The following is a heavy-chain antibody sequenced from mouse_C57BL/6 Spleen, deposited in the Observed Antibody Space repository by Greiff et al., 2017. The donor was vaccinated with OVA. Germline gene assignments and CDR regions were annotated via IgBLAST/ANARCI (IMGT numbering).Heavy chain of an antibody. Sequence: VHLVESGAELVRPGASVTLSCKASGYTFTDYEMHWVKQTPVHGLEWIGAIDPETGGTAYNQKFKGKAILTADKSSSTAYMELRSLTSEDSAVYYCTRKIYYYGSSHWYFDVWGTGTTVTVSS. CDR3: TRKIYYYGSSHWYFDV. CDR2: IDPETGGT. V-gene: IGHV1-15*01. CDR1: GYTFTDYE. J-gene: IGHJ1*03. D-gene: IGHD1-1*01.